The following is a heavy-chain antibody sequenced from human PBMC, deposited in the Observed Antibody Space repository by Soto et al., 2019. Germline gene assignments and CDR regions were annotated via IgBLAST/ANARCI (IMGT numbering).Heavy chain of an antibody. J-gene: IGHJ6*02. CDR1: GYTFTSYA. CDR2: INAGNGNT. CDR3: ARSFSRGSSWYSGMDV. D-gene: IGHD6-13*01. Sequence: ASVKVSCKASGYTFTSYAMHWVRQAPGQRLEWMGWINAGNGNTKYSQKFQGRVTITRDTSASTAYMELSSLRSEDTAVYYCARSFSRGSSWYSGMDVWGQGTTVTVSS. V-gene: IGHV1-3*01.